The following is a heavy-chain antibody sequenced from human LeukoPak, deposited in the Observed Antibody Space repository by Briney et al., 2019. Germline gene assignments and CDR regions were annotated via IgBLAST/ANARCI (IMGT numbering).Heavy chain of an antibody. Sequence: SETLSLTCTVSGDSISSYYWSWIRQPPGKGLESIGYIYYSGGTDYNPSLKSRVTISVDTSKNQFSLKLRSVTAADTAVYYCARHVTISGPYDASDIWGQGTMVTVSP. J-gene: IGHJ3*02. V-gene: IGHV4-59*08. CDR1: GDSISSYY. D-gene: IGHD5-24*01. CDR2: IYYSGGT. CDR3: ARHVTISGPYDASDI.